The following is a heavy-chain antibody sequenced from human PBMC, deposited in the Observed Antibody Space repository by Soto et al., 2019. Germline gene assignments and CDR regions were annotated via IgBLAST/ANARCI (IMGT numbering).Heavy chain of an antibody. V-gene: IGHV3-30-3*01. CDR1: GFTFSSYA. Sequence: QVQLVESGGGVVQPGRSLRLSCAASGFTFSSYAMHWVRQAPGKGLEWVAVISYDGSNKYYADSVKGRFTISRDNFKNTLYLQMNSLRAEDTAVYYCGRHDILTGPPEGYYYYGMDVWGQGTTVTVSS. J-gene: IGHJ6*02. CDR2: ISYDGSNK. CDR3: GRHDILTGPPEGYYYYGMDV. D-gene: IGHD3-9*01.